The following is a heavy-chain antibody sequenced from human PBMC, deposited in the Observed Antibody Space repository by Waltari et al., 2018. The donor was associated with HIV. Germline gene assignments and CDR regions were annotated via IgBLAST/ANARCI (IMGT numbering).Heavy chain of an antibody. V-gene: IGHV4-39*07. CDR3: ARGASIGGWVRNDY. D-gene: IGHD6-6*01. Sequence: QLQLQESGPGLVKPSETLSLTCPVSVGSISSSGYYWGWIRQPPGKGLEWIGTIYYSGSTYYNPSLKSRVTISADTSKNQFSLKLSSVTAADTAVYYCARGASIGGWVRNDYWGQGTLVTVSS. CDR2: IYYSGST. CDR1: VGSISSSGYY. J-gene: IGHJ4*02.